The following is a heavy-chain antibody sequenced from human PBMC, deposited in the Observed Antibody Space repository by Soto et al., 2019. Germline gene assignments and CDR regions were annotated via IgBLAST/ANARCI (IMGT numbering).Heavy chain of an antibody. CDR3: ATMGTPATGLYYFDY. CDR1: GGSIRSGNYY. J-gene: IGHJ4*02. V-gene: IGHV4-30-4*01. D-gene: IGHD1-7*01. Sequence: QVQLQESGPGLVKPSQTLSLTCTVSGGSIRSGNYYWSWIRKPPGKGLEWIGFISYSGSTYYNASLKSRVTRSVDTSKNQFSLKLSFVTAADTAVYYCATMGTPATGLYYFDYWGQGTLVTVSS. CDR2: ISYSGST.